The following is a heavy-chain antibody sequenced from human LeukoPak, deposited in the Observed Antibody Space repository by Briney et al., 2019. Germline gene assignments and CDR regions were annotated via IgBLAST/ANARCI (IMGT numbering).Heavy chain of an antibody. J-gene: IGHJ5*02. CDR3: ARDRAAGSDWRVP. CDR1: GGSIGLYH. V-gene: IGHV4-59*01. CDR2: VYYNGST. D-gene: IGHD3-10*01. Sequence: SETLSLTCTVSGGSIGLYHWTWIRQPPGKALEWIGYVYYNGSTKYNPSLKSRVTISVDTSKNQFSLKMSSVTAADTAVYYCARDRAAGSDWRVPWGEGTLVTVSS.